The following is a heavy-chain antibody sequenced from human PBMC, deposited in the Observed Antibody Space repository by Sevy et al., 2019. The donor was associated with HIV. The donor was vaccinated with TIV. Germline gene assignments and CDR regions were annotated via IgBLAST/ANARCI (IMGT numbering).Heavy chain of an antibody. D-gene: IGHD2-21*02. CDR3: AKTLQKLPFHPHYFDY. CDR1: GFALRSYT. CDR2: ISATGRST. V-gene: IGHV3-23*01. J-gene: IGHJ4*02. Sequence: GGSLRLSCGVSGFALRSYTMNWVRQAPGKGLEWVASISATGRSTYYADSVKGRFTISRDVSKSTLYLQMNSLTAEDTAMFYCAKTLQKLPFHPHYFDYWGQGTLVTVSS.